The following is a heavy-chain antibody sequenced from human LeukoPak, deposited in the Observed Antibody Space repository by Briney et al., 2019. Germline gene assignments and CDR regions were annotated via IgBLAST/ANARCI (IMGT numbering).Heavy chain of an antibody. CDR3: ARGRAAAGRSFSSWFDP. CDR1: GYTFTSYD. CDR2: MNPNSGNT. J-gene: IGHJ5*02. V-gene: IGHV1-8*03. Sequence: ASVKVSCKASGYTFTSYDINWVRQATGQGLEWMGWMNPNSGNTGYAQKFQGRVTITRNTSISTAYMELSSPRSEDTAVYYCARGRAAAGRSFSSWFDPWGQGTLVTVSS. D-gene: IGHD6-13*01.